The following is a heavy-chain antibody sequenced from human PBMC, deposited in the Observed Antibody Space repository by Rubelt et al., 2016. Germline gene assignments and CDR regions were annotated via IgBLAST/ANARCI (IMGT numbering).Heavy chain of an antibody. D-gene: IGHD6-6*01. Sequence: QVQLQESGPGLVKPSETLSLTCTVSGDSIYSSSYYWGWIRQPPGKGLEWIGRIYYSGSTYYNPSLKGRVTISVDTSKNQFSLKLSSVTAADTAVYYCARRWVYSSSSGSFDYWGQGTLVTVSS. CDR1: GDSIYSSSYY. J-gene: IGHJ4*02. V-gene: IGHV4-39*01. CDR2: IYYSGST. CDR3: ARRWVYSSSSGSFDY.